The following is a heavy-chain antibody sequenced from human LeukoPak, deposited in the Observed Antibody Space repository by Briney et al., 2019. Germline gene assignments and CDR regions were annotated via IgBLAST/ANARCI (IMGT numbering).Heavy chain of an antibody. V-gene: IGHV4-59*01. D-gene: IGHD3-22*01. CDR2: IYYSGST. J-gene: IGHJ4*02. CDR1: GGSISSYY. CDR3: AGSYYYDQFDY. Sequence: SETLSLTCTVSGGSISSYYWIWIRQPPGKGLEWIGYIYYSGSTNYNPSLKSRVTISVDTSKNQFSLKLSSVTAADTAVYYCAGSYYYDQFDYWGQGTLVTVSS.